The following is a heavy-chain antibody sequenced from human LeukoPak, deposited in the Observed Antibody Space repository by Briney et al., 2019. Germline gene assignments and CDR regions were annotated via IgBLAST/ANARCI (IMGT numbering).Heavy chain of an antibody. Sequence: GGSLRLSCAASGFTFSSYGMHWVRQAPGKGLEWVAFIRYDGSNKYYADSVKGRFTISRDNSKNTLYLQMNSLRAEDTAVYYCAREEMWDPEGDEYYGMDVWGQGTTVTVSS. CDR2: IRYDGSNK. CDR1: GFTFSSYG. J-gene: IGHJ6*02. V-gene: IGHV3-30*02. CDR3: AREEMWDPEGDEYYGMDV. D-gene: IGHD1-26*01.